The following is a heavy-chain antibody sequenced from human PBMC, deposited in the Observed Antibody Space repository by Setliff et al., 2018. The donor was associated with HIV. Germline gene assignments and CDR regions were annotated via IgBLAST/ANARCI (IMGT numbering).Heavy chain of an antibody. V-gene: IGHV1-69*05. Sequence: VASVKVSCKAFGYTFSTNAIHWVRQAPGQRLEWMGGIIPMFGTAKYAQKFQARVTLTTDESTSTAYMEVSGLKSDDTAVYYCARSGYGDYDVEAPWDYWGQGTLVTVSS. CDR1: GYTFSTNA. CDR2: IIPMFGTA. J-gene: IGHJ4*02. CDR3: ARSGYGDYDVEAPWDY. D-gene: IGHD4-17*01.